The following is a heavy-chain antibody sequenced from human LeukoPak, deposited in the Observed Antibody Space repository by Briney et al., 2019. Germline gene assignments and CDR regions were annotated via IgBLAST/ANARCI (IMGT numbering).Heavy chain of an antibody. CDR1: GYTFTGYY. CDR2: INPNSGGT. D-gene: IGHD1-1*01. V-gene: IGHV1-2*02. CDR3: AREAPSSLDNYFDY. Sequence: ASVKVSCTASGYTFTGYYMHWVRQAPGQGLEWMGWINPNSGGTNYAQKFQGRVTMTRDTSISTAYMELSRLRSDDTAVYYCAREAPSSLDNYFDYWGQGTLVTVSS. J-gene: IGHJ4*02.